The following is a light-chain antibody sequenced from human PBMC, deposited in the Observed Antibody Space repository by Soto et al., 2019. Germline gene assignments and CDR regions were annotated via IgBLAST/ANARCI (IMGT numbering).Light chain of an antibody. V-gene: IGLV2-14*01. Sequence: QSVLTQPASVSGSPGQSITISCTGTSSDVGGYNYVSWFQQHPGKAPKLKIYEVSNRPSGVSNRFSGSKSRNTASLTISELQAEDEADYYCTSFTTISTWVFGGGTKLTVL. J-gene: IGLJ3*02. CDR1: SSDVGGYNY. CDR2: EVS. CDR3: TSFTTISTWV.